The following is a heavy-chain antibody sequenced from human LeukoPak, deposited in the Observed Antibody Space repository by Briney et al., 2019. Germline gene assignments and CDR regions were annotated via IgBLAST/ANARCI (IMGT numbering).Heavy chain of an antibody. V-gene: IGHV4-30-2*01. CDR1: GGSISSGGYY. D-gene: IGHD2-8*01. Sequence: SETLSLTCTVSGGSISSGGYYWSWIRQPPGKGLEWIGYIYHSGSTYYNPSLKSRVTISVDRSKNQFSLKLSSVTAADTAVYYCARAGGCTNGVCTLGWFDPRGQGTLVTVSS. J-gene: IGHJ5*02. CDR2: IYHSGST. CDR3: ARAGGCTNGVCTLGWFDP.